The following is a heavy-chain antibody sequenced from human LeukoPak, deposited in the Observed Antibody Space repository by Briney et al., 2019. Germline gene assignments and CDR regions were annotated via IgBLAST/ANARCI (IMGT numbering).Heavy chain of an antibody. CDR3: ARVPAGAYYDFWSGPLGFDY. D-gene: IGHD3-3*01. V-gene: IGHV1-3*01. Sequence: GASVKVSCKASGYTFTSYAMHWVRQAPGQRLEWMGWISAGNGNTKYSQKFQGRVTITRDTSASTAYMELSSLRSEDTAVYYCARVPAGAYYDFWSGPLGFDYWGQGTLVTVSS. CDR1: GYTFTSYA. J-gene: IGHJ4*02. CDR2: ISAGNGNT.